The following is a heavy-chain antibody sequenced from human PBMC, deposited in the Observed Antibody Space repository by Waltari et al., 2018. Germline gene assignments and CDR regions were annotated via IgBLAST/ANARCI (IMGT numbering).Heavy chain of an antibody. V-gene: IGHV3-30*18. CDR1: GLTFRSHG. CDR2: ISYEGSNK. CDR3: AKDLAGFGELNYSYGMDV. J-gene: IGHJ6*02. Sequence: QVQLVESGGGVVQPGRSRRLSCVASGLTFRSHGMHWVRQAPGKGLGWVAVISYEGSNKYYGDSVKGRFTISRDNSKNTLYLQMDSLRAEDTAVYYCAKDLAGFGELNYSYGMDVWGQGTTVTVSS. D-gene: IGHD3-10*01.